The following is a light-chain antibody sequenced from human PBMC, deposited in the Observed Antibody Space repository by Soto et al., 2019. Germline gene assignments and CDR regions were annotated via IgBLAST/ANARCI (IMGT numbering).Light chain of an antibody. V-gene: IGLV1-44*01. Sequence: QAVVTQPPSASGTPGQRVTISCSGSSSIIGTNSVNWYQQLPGTAPKLLIFSSNQRPSGVPDRFSGSRSGTSAYLAINGLQSDDEADYYCAAWDDSLNGWVFGGGTKLTVL. J-gene: IGLJ3*02. CDR1: SSIIGTNS. CDR3: AAWDDSLNGWV. CDR2: SSN.